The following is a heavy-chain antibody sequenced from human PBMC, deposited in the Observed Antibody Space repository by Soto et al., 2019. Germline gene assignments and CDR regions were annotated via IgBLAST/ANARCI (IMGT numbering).Heavy chain of an antibody. Sequence: ASVKVSCKASGYTFTSYGISWVRQAPGQGLEWMGWISAYNGNTNYAQKLQGRVTMTTDTSTSTAYMELRSLRSDDTAVYYCARDPLFGGYDILPGHPAEAFDIWGKGKMVPVSS. D-gene: IGHD3-9*01. J-gene: IGHJ3*02. V-gene: IGHV1-18*01. CDR1: GYTFTSYG. CDR2: ISAYNGNT. CDR3: ARDPLFGGYDILPGHPAEAFDI.